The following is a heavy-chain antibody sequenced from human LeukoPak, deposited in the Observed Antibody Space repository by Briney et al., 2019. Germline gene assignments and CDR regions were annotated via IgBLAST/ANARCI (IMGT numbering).Heavy chain of an antibody. CDR3: ARGFGPDGFDI. D-gene: IGHD3-3*01. J-gene: IGHJ3*02. CDR2: ISAGSNT. CDR1: GFTVGSND. Sequence: GGFLRLSCAASGFTVGSNDMNWVRQAPGKGLEWVSVISAGSNTYYADSLKGRFTISRDNSKNTVYLQTKSLRAEDTAVYYCARGFGPDGFDIWGQGTMVTVSS. V-gene: IGHV3-66*01.